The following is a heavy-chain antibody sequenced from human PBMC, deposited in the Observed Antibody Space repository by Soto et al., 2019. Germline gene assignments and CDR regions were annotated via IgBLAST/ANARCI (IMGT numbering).Heavy chain of an antibody. D-gene: IGHD2-15*01. V-gene: IGHV5-10-1*01. CDR2: IDPSDSYT. CDR1: GYSFTSYW. CDR3: ARYCSGGSCYYYYGMDV. Sequence: GESLKISCKGSGYSFTSYWISWVRQMPGKGLEWMGRIDPSDSYTNYSPSFQGHVTISADKSISTAYLQWSSLKASDTAMYYCARYCSGGSCYYYYGMDVWGQGTTVTVSS. J-gene: IGHJ6*02.